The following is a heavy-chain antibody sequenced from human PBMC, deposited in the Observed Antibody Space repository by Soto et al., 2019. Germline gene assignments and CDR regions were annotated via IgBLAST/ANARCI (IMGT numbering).Heavy chain of an antibody. CDR1: GGTFSSYT. Sequence: QVQLVQSGAEVKKPGSSVKVSCKASGGTFSSYTISWVRQAPGQGLEWMGRIIPILGIANYAQKFQGRVTITADKSTSTAYMELSSLRSEDTAVYYCASLGVAAAGAPPTADYWGQGTLVTVSS. V-gene: IGHV1-69*02. CDR3: ASLGVAAAGAPPTADY. CDR2: IIPILGIA. J-gene: IGHJ4*02. D-gene: IGHD6-13*01.